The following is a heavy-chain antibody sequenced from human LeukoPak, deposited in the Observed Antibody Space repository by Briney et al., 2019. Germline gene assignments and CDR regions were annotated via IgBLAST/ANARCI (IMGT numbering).Heavy chain of an antibody. D-gene: IGHD4-11*01. CDR1: EFTFSTYA. CDR3: ARGGDYDAFGI. Sequence: GGSLRLSCAASEFTFSTYAMTWVRQAPGKGLEWVSTISDGGGITYYADSVEGRFTISRDNSKSTLYLQMNSLRGEDRALYYCARGGDYDAFGIWGQGTMVTVSS. J-gene: IGHJ3*02. CDR2: ISDGGGIT. V-gene: IGHV3-23*01.